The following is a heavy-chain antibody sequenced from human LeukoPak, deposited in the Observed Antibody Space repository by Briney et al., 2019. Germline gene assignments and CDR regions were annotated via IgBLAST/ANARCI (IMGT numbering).Heavy chain of an antibody. CDR3: ARGSPPDY. Sequence: GGSLRLSCAASGFPFSTYAMQWVRQAPGKGLEWVAAMSYDGSNKNYADSVKGRFTISRDNSKNTLYLQVSTLREEDTAVYYCARGSPPDYWGQGTLVTVSS. V-gene: IGHV3-30-3*01. J-gene: IGHJ4*02. CDR2: MSYDGSNK. D-gene: IGHD1-26*01. CDR1: GFPFSTYA.